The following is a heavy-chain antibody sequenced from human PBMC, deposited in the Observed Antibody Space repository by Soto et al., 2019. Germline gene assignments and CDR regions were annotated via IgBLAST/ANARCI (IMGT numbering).Heavy chain of an antibody. Sequence: GGSLRLSCAASGFTFSSYWMSWVRQAPGKGLEWVANIKQDGSEKYYVDSVKGRFTISRDNAKNSLYLQMNSLRAEDTAVYYCARVPLVAVAGRDDFDFWGQGSMVTVSS. CDR3: ARVPLVAVAGRDDFDF. V-gene: IGHV3-7*03. J-gene: IGHJ3*01. CDR1: GFTFSSYW. D-gene: IGHD6-19*01. CDR2: IKQDGSEK.